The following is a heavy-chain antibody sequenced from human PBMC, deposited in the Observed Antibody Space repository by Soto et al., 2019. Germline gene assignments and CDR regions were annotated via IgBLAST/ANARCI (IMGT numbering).Heavy chain of an antibody. V-gene: IGHV3-48*02. J-gene: IGHJ4*02. D-gene: IGHD3-10*01. CDR1: EFTFSSYT. CDR3: ARGIGY. Sequence: EVQLVESGGGLVQPGGSLRLSCAASEFTFSSYTMNWVRQGPGKGLEWVSNISSSSGAIYYADSVKGRFTISRDNAKKLLYLQMNGLRDEDTAVYYCARGIGYWGQGTLVTVSS. CDR2: ISSSSGAI.